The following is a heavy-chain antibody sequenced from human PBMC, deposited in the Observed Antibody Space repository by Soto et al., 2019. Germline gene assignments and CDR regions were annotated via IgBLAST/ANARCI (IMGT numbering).Heavy chain of an antibody. CDR1: GGSFSGYY. D-gene: IGHD6-19*01. Sequence: QVQLQQWGAGLLKPSETLSLTCAVYGGSFSGYYWSWIRQPPGKGLEWIGEINHSGSTNYNPSLKSRVTISVDTSKNQFSLKLSSVTAADTAVDYCARGQWPAGNYWGQGTMVTVSS. CDR2: INHSGST. CDR3: ARGQWPAGNY. V-gene: IGHV4-34*01. J-gene: IGHJ4*02.